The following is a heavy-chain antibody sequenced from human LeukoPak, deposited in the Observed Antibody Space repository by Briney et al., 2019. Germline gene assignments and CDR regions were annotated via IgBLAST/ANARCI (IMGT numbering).Heavy chain of an antibody. Sequence: PSETLSLTCTVSGGSISTYYWSWIRQPPGKGLEWIAYIYYSGTTNYNPSLKSRVTISIDTSKNQFSLKLSSVTAADTAVYYCARHMGGYSYGDYFDYWGQGTLVTVSS. D-gene: IGHD5-18*01. CDR1: GGSISTYY. CDR2: IYYSGTT. V-gene: IGHV4-59*08. CDR3: ARHMGGYSYGDYFDY. J-gene: IGHJ4*02.